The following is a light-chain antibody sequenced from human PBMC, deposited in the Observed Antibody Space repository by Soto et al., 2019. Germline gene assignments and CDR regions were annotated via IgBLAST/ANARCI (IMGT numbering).Light chain of an antibody. CDR3: GAWDDSLSAVV. Sequence: QSVLTQPPSVSAAPGQKVTISCSGNNYNIEIHYVSWFQELPGTAPRLVIFDTSKRPSGIPDRFSGSKSGTSATLGITGLQTWDEADYYCGAWDDSLSAVVFGGGTKLTVL. CDR1: NYNIEIHY. J-gene: IGLJ2*01. V-gene: IGLV1-51*01. CDR2: DTS.